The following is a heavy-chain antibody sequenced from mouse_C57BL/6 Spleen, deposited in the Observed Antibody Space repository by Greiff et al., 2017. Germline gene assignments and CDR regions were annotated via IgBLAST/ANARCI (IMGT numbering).Heavy chain of an antibody. D-gene: IGHD2-12*01. V-gene: IGHV14-1*01. J-gene: IGHJ2*01. CDR2: IDPEGGDT. CDR3: TPFYSNDDFDY. CDR1: GFNIKDYY. Sequence: VQLQQSGAELVRPGASVKLSCTASGFNIKDYYMHWVKQRPEQGLEWIGRIDPEGGDTEYDPKFQGKATMTADTSSNTAYLQLSILTSEDTAVYYCTPFYSNDDFDYWGQGTTLTVSS.